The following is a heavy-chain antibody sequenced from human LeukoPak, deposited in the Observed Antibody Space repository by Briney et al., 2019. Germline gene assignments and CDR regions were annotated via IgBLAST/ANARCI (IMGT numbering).Heavy chain of an antibody. Sequence: GGSLRLSCAASGFTFSDYYMSWIRQAPGKGLEWVSRINSDGSITTYADSVKGRFTISRDNAKNSLYLQMNSLRAEDTAVYYCARGPPPETADYWGQGTLVTVSS. CDR1: GFTFSDYY. CDR3: ARGPPPETADY. V-gene: IGHV3-11*06. D-gene: IGHD1-14*01. CDR2: INSDGSIT. J-gene: IGHJ4*02.